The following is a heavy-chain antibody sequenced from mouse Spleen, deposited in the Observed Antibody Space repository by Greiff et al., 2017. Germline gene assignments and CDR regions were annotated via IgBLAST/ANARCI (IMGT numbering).Heavy chain of an antibody. CDR1: GFTFSSYA. J-gene: IGHJ1*01. D-gene: IGHD2-2*01. CDR2: ISSGGGNT. Sequence: EVKLVESGGGLVKLGGSLKLSCAASGFTFSSYAMSWVRQTPEKRLEWVATISSGGGNTYYPDSVKGRFTISRDNAKNTLYLQMSSLKSEDTAMYYCARQGDYGYDWYFDVWGAGTTVTVSS. V-gene: IGHV5-9*04. CDR3: ARQGDYGYDWYFDV.